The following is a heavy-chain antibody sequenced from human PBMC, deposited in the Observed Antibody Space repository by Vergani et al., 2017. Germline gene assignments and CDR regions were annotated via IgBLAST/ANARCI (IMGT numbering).Heavy chain of an antibody. CDR3: ARRRDTSSSYYFDY. V-gene: IGHV4-38-2*01. D-gene: IGHD6-6*01. J-gene: IGHJ4*02. Sequence: QVQLQESGPGLVKPSETLSLTCAVSGYSISSGYYWGWIRQPPGKGLEWIGSIYHSGSTYYNPSLKSRVTISVDTSKNPFSLKLSSVTAADTAVYYCARRRDTSSSYYFDYGGQGTLVTVSS. CDR2: IYHSGST. CDR1: GYSISSGYY.